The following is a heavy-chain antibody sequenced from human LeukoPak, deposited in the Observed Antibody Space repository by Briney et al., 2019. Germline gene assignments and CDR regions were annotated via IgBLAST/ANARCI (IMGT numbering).Heavy chain of an antibody. D-gene: IGHD3-22*01. Sequence: AGGSLRLSCAASGFTFSDYYMSWIRQAPGKGLEWLSYISSSGSTIYYADSVKGRFTISRDNAKNSLYLQMNSLRVEDTAVYYCARESSMIDDYWGQGTLVTVSS. CDR2: ISSSGSTI. CDR1: GFTFSDYY. CDR3: ARESSMIDDY. J-gene: IGHJ4*02. V-gene: IGHV3-11*04.